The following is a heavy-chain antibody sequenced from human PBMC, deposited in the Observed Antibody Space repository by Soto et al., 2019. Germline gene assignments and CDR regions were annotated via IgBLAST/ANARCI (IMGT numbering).Heavy chain of an antibody. CDR3: AAEPLGFRYYYGMDV. D-gene: IGHD3-10*01. CDR1: GGSISNYY. J-gene: IGHJ6*02. Sequence: SETLSLTCTVSGGSISNYYWTWIRQPPGKGLEWIGYIYYSGSTNYNPSLKSRVTISVDTSKNQFSLKLSSVTAADTAVYYCAAEPLGFRYYYGMDVWGQGTTVTVSS. CDR2: IYYSGST. V-gene: IGHV4-59*01.